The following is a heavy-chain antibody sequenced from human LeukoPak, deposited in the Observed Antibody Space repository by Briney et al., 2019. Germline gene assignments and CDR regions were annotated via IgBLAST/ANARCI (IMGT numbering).Heavy chain of an antibody. CDR2: ISSSSSYI. V-gene: IGHV3-21*01. CDR3: ASLIAVAGGQGFQH. CDR1: GFTFSSYG. J-gene: IGHJ1*01. D-gene: IGHD6-19*01. Sequence: GGSLRLSCAASGFTFSSYGMNWVRQAPGKGLEWVSSISSSSSYIYYADSVKGRFTISRDNAKNSLYLQMNSLRAEDTAVYYCASLIAVAGGQGFQHWGQGTLVTVSS.